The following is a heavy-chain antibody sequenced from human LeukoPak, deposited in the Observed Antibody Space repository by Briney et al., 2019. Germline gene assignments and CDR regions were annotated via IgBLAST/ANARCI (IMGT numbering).Heavy chain of an antibody. CDR1: GFNFGDYP. CDR3: AKDAFA. V-gene: IGHV3-30-3*01. J-gene: IGHJ4*02. D-gene: IGHD2/OR15-2a*01. CDR2: ISYDASNE. Sequence: GESLRLSCAASGFNFGDYPMHWVRQAPGKGLEWVALISYDASNEYYADSVKGRFTISRDNSKNTLYLQMNSLRAEDTAVYYCAKDAFAWGQGTLVTVSS.